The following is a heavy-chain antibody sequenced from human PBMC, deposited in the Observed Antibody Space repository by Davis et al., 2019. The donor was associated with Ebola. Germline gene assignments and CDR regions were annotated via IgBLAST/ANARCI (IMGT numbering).Heavy chain of an antibody. V-gene: IGHV3-23*01. CDR1: GFTFSSYA. J-gene: IGHJ6*02. CDR3: AKDFSSVVVPAAIYYYGMDV. D-gene: IGHD2-2*01. Sequence: GGSLRLSCAASGFTFSSYAMSWVRQAPGKGLEWVSAISGSGGSTYYADSVKGRFTISRDNSKNTLYLQMNSLRAEDTAVYYCAKDFSSVVVPAAIYYYGMDVWGQGTTVTVSS. CDR2: ISGSGGST.